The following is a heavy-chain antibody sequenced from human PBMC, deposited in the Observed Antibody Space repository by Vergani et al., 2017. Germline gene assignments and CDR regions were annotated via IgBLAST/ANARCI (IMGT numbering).Heavy chain of an antibody. Sequence: QVQLVQSGAEVKKPGASVKVSCKASGYTFTRYDINWVRQATGQGLEWMGWKNPNSGNTGYAQKFQGRVTMTRNTSISTAYMEMSSRRSEDTAVYYWARDLHDYGDYRALGYWGQGTLVTVSS. CDR2: KNPNSGNT. V-gene: IGHV1-8*01. J-gene: IGHJ4*02. CDR1: GYTFTRYD. D-gene: IGHD4-17*01. CDR3: ARDLHDYGDYRALGY.